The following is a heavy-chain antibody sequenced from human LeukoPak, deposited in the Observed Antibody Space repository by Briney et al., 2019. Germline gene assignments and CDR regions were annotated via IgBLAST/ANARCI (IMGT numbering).Heavy chain of an antibody. Sequence: PSETLSLTCTVSGGSISSSSYYWGWIRQPPGKGLEWIVSIYYSGSTYYNPSPKSRVTISLDTSKNQFSLKLSSVTAADTAVYYCARGGYSYGPSSLVDYWGQGTLVTVSS. J-gene: IGHJ4*02. CDR3: ARGGYSYGPSSLVDY. CDR2: IYYSGST. D-gene: IGHD5-18*01. V-gene: IGHV4-39*01. CDR1: GGSISSSSYY.